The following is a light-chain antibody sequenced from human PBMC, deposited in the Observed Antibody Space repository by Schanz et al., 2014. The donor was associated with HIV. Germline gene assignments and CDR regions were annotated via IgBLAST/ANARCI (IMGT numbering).Light chain of an antibody. CDR1: SSNIGAGYD. J-gene: IGLJ3*02. Sequence: QSVLTQPPSVSGAPGQRVTISCTGSSSNIGAGYDVHWYKQLPETAPKLLIFGDNNRPSGVPDRFSGSKSGTSATLDITGLQTGDEADYYCATWESSPTSWVFGGGTKLTVL. V-gene: IGLV1-40*01. CDR2: GDN. CDR3: ATWESSPTSWV.